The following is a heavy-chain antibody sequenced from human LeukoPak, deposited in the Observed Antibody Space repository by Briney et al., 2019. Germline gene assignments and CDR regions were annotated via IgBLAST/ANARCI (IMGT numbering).Heavy chain of an antibody. D-gene: IGHD6-13*01. V-gene: IGHV1-8*03. CDR1: GYTFTSYD. J-gene: IGHJ6*03. Sequence: ASVTVSCTASGYTFTSYDINWVRQAPGQGLEWMGWMNPNSGNTGYAQKFQGRVTITGNTSISTAYMELSSLRSEDTAVYYCARGDSSSWYYYYYMDVWGKGTTVTVSS. CDR3: ARGDSSSWYYYYYMDV. CDR2: MNPNSGNT.